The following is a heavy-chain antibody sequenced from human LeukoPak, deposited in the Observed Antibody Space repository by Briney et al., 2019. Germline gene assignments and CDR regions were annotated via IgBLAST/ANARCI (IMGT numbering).Heavy chain of an antibody. Sequence: GGSLRPSCAASGFTFSSYTMGWVRQAPGKGLEWVSAISGSDGSTHYAESVKGRFTVSRDNSKSTLYLQMNSLRAEDTAVYYCAKDPYYDSSGYYDHWGQGTLVTVSS. V-gene: IGHV3-23*01. J-gene: IGHJ5*02. CDR2: ISGSDGST. D-gene: IGHD3-22*01. CDR1: GFTFSSYT. CDR3: AKDPYYDSSGYYDH.